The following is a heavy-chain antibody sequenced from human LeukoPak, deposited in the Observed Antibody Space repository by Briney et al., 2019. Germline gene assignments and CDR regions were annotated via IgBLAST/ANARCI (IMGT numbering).Heavy chain of an antibody. CDR2: INQDGSEK. CDR3: ATYRQVLLPFES. J-gene: IGHJ4*02. Sequence: PGGSLRLSCAASGFTLITYWMTWVRQAPGKGLEWVANINQDGSEKYYVGSVKGRFTISRVNARNSLYLQMNSLRAEDTAVYYCATYRQVLLPFESWGQGTLVTVSS. V-gene: IGHV3-7*01. CDR1: GFTLITYW. D-gene: IGHD2-8*02.